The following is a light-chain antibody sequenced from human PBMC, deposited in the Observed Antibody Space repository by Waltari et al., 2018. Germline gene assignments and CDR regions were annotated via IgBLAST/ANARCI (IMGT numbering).Light chain of an antibody. Sequence: QSALTQPASVSGSPGQSITLSCTGTSSDIGTYNYVSWYQPHPGKAPKLMSYDVSNRPSGVSNRFSGSKSGITASLTISGLRAEDEADYYCSSYSDSSTLVVFGGGTKLTVL. V-gene: IGLV2-14*03. CDR1: SSDIGTYNY. CDR3: SSYSDSSTLVV. J-gene: IGLJ3*02. CDR2: DVS.